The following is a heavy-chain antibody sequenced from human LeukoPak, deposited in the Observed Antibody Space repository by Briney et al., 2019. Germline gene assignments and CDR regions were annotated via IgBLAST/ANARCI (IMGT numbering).Heavy chain of an antibody. V-gene: IGHV3-72*01. CDR3: GRGLGSWDAFDM. CDR1: GFTLSAHY. Sequence: GGSLRLSCAASGFTLSAHYMDWVRQAPGKGREWVGRSRNKANRYTTEYAAFVKGRFTVSRDDSENSLYLQMNSLQTEDTAMYYCGRGLGSWDAFDMWGQGTMVTVSS. J-gene: IGHJ3*02. D-gene: IGHD3-10*01. CDR2: SRNKANRYTT.